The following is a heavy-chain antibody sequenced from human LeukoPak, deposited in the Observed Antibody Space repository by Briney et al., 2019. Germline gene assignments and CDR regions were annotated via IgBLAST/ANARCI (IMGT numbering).Heavy chain of an antibody. J-gene: IGHJ4*02. Sequence: ETSETLSLTCTVSGGSISSGGYYWSWIRQHPGKGLEWIGYIYYSGSTYYNPSLKSRVTISVDTSKNQFSLKLSSVTAADTAVYYCARDLTRYDSSGYPNYYFDYWGQGTLVTVSS. CDR3: ARDLTRYDSSGYPNYYFDY. CDR1: GGSISSGGYY. D-gene: IGHD3-22*01. CDR2: IYYSGST. V-gene: IGHV4-31*03.